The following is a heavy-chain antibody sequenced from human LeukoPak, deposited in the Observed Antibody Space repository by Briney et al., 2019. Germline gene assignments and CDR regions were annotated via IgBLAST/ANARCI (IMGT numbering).Heavy chain of an antibody. CDR1: GGSFIGFH. V-gene: IGHV4-34*01. CDR3: ARDRRQYYYYYMDV. J-gene: IGHJ6*03. Sequence: KTSETLSLTCAVYGGSFIGFHWNWIRQPPGKGLEWIGDINHSGSTNYNPSLTSRVTISVDTSKNQFSLKLSSVTAADTAVYYCARDRRQYYYYYMDVWGKGTTVTVSS. D-gene: IGHD1-14*01. CDR2: INHSGST.